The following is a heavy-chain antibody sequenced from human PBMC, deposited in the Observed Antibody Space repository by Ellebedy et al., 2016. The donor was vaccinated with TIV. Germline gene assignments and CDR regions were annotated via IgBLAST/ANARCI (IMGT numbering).Heavy chain of an antibody. CDR3: VRHGIVVIPTAPPENWFDP. D-gene: IGHD2-2*01. Sequence: MPSETLSLTCSVSGGSISSSTYYWGWIRQPPGKGLEWIGSIYYSGSTYYNPSLKSRVTISVDTSKNQFSLKLSSVTAADTAVYYCVRHGIVVIPTAPPENWFDPWGQGTLVTVSS. CDR1: GGSISSSTYY. V-gene: IGHV4-39*01. J-gene: IGHJ5*02. CDR2: IYYSGST.